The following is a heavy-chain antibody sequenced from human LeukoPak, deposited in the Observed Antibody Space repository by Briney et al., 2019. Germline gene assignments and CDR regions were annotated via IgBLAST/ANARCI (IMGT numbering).Heavy chain of an antibody. V-gene: IGHV3-11*04. J-gene: IGHJ6*03. CDR1: GFTFSYVY. CDR2: ISGDGANI. CDR3: ARDPTDYYYMDV. D-gene: IGHD4-17*01. Sequence: GGSLRLSCAASGFTFSYVYMTWIRQAPGKGLEWVSYISGDGANIFYADSVKGRFTVSRDNAKNSLYLQMNSLRGEDTAIYYCARDPTDYYYMDVWGKGTTVTVSS.